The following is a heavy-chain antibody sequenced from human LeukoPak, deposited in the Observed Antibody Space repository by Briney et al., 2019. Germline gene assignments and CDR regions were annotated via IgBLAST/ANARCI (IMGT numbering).Heavy chain of an antibody. V-gene: IGHV3-23*01. CDR3: AKGSIGGEVPEDPFDY. CDR2: ISGSGGST. J-gene: IGHJ4*02. CDR1: GFTFSSYA. Sequence: GGSLRLSCAASGFTFSSYAMSWVRQAPGKGLEWVSAISGSGGSTYYADSVKGRFTISRDNSKNTLYLQMNSLRAEDTAVYYCAKGSIGGEVPEDPFDYWGQGTLVTVSS. D-gene: IGHD3-16*01.